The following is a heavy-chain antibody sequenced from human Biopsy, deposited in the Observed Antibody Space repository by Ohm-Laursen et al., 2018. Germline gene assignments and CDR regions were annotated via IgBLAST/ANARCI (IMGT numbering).Heavy chain of an antibody. CDR3: ARVPLPGIGAAYQGRFLYGMDV. D-gene: IGHD6-13*01. J-gene: IGHJ6*02. CDR1: GGSFNGYF. CDR2: ITQSGST. V-gene: IGHV4-34*01. Sequence: SDTLSLTCAVYGGSFNGYFWSWIRQPPGKGLEWIGDITQSGSTNYSPSLKSRVTISVDTAKKQFSLSLRSWTAADTAVYYCARVPLPGIGAAYQGRFLYGMDVWGQGTTVSVSS.